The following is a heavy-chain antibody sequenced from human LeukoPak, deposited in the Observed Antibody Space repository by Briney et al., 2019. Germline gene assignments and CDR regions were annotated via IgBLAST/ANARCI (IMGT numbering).Heavy chain of an antibody. CDR1: GYTFTSYY. CDR3: ARVRFSSGWYIAFDI. CDR2: INPSGGST. Sequence: ASVKVSCKASGYTFTSYYVHWVRQAPGQGLEWMGIINPSGGSTTYARKFQGRLTMTRDTSTTTVYMELSSLRSEDTAVYYCARVRFSSGWYIAFDIWGQGTMVTVSS. D-gene: IGHD6-19*01. J-gene: IGHJ3*02. V-gene: IGHV1-46*01.